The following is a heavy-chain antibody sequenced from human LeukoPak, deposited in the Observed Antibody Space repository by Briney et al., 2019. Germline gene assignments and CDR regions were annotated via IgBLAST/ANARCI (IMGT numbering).Heavy chain of an antibody. CDR2: IYFGGST. CDR3: ARLVGGDYLAIDP. J-gene: IGHJ5*02. D-gene: IGHD4-17*01. CDR1: GYTISSGYS. Sequence: SETLSLTCTVSGYTISSGYSWGWIRQPPGKGLEWIASIYFGGSTYYNPSLKSRVTISVDTSKNQFSLKLSSVTAADTAVYYCARLVGGDYLAIDPWGQGTLVTVSS. V-gene: IGHV4-38-2*02.